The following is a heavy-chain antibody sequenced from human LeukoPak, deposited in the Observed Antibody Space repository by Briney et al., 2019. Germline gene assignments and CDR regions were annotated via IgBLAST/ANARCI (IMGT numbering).Heavy chain of an antibody. Sequence: ASVNVSCKVSGYTLTELSMHWVRQAPGKGLEWMGGFDPEDGETIYAQKFQGRVTMTEDTSTDTAYMELSSLRSEDTAVYYCATDGYHYCSSTSCYRYYYYMDVWGKGTTVTVS. J-gene: IGHJ6*03. D-gene: IGHD2-2*02. CDR3: ATDGYHYCSSTSCYRYYYYMDV. CDR1: GYTLTELS. V-gene: IGHV1-24*01. CDR2: FDPEDGET.